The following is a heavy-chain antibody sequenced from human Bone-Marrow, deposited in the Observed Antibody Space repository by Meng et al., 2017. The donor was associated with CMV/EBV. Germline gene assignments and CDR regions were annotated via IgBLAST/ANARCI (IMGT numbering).Heavy chain of an antibody. Sequence: SVKVSCKASGGTFSSYAISRVRQAPGQGLEWMGGIIPIFGTANYAQKFQGRVTITADKSTSTAYMELSSLRSEDTAVYYCARAQWRKRLYYYYYYGMDVWGQGTTVTVSS. CDR3: ARAQWRKRLYYYYYYGMDV. D-gene: IGHD2-15*01. J-gene: IGHJ6*02. V-gene: IGHV1-69*06. CDR1: GGTFSSYA. CDR2: IIPIFGTA.